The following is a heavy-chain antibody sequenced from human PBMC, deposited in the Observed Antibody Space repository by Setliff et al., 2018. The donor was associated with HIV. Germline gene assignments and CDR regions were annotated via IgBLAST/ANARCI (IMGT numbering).Heavy chain of an antibody. V-gene: IGHV4-61*02. D-gene: IGHD3-9*01. J-gene: IGHJ4*02. CDR3: ARDQPQDYDSLTGYYTGRYFDY. Sequence: SETLSLTCTVSGGSISSRSYYWSWLRQPAGKGLEWIGRIYSNGNTDYNPSLTSRVTISEDTPKNQFSLKVNSVTAADTAVYYCARDQPQDYDSLTGYYTGRYFDYWGRGTLVTVSS. CDR1: GGSISSRSYY. CDR2: IYSNGNT.